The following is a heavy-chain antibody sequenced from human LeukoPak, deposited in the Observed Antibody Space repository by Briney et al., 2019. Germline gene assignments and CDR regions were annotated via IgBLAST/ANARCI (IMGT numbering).Heavy chain of an antibody. V-gene: IGHV5-51*01. D-gene: IGHD1-26*01. Sequence: GASLKISCKGSGYSFTSYWIGWVRQMPGKGLEWMGIIYPGDSDTRYSPSFQGQVTISADKSISTAYLQWSGLKASDTAMYYCATQTISSGSYYYYYYMDVWGKGTTVTVSS. J-gene: IGHJ6*03. CDR2: IYPGDSDT. CDR1: GYSFTSYW. CDR3: ATQTISSGSYYYYYYMDV.